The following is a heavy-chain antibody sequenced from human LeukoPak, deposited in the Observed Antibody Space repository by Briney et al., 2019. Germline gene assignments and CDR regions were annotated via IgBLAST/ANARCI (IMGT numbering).Heavy chain of an antibody. CDR1: GYTFTSYY. Sequence: GASVKVSCKASGYTFTSYYMHWVRQAPGQGLEWMGIINPSGGSTSYAQKFQGRVTMTRDMSTSTVYMELSSLRSEDTAVYYCAVGRDYYDSSGYYSDDYWGQGTLVTVSS. D-gene: IGHD3-22*01. J-gene: IGHJ4*02. CDR3: AVGRDYYDSSGYYSDDY. CDR2: INPSGGST. V-gene: IGHV1-46*01.